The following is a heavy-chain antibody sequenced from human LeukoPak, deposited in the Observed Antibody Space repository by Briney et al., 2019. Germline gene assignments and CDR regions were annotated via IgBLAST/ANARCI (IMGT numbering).Heavy chain of an antibody. CDR1: GFTFSSFA. V-gene: IGHV3-21*01. D-gene: IGHD2-2*01. J-gene: IGHJ4*02. CDR2: ISSSSSYI. Sequence: GGSLRLSCAASGFTFSSFAMNWVRQTPGKGLEWVSAISSSSSYIYYADSVKGRFTISRDNAENSLYLQMNSLRVEDTAVYYCARAPTVLVGYCSSSSCQADYWGQGTLVTVSS. CDR3: ARAPTVLVGYCSSSSCQADY.